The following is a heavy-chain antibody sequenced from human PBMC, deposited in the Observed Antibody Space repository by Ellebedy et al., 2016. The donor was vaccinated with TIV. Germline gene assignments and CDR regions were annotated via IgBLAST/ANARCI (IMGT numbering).Heavy chain of an antibody. CDR1: GGSFSGYY. CDR2: INHSGST. V-gene: IGHV4-34*01. Sequence: MPSETLSLTCAVYGGSFSGYYWSWIRQPPGKGLEWIGEINHSGSTNYNPSLKSRVTISVDTSKNQFSLKLSSVTAAATAVYYCARTLTYYYVLGFDYWGQGTLATVSS. J-gene: IGHJ4*02. CDR3: ARTLTYYYVLGFDY. D-gene: IGHD3-10*02.